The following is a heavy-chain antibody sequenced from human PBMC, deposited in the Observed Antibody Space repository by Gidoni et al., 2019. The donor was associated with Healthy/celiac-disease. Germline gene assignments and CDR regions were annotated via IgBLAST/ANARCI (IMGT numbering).Heavy chain of an antibody. CDR1: ASTFDDYA. CDR2: ISWNSGSI. V-gene: IGHV3-9*01. J-gene: IGHJ4*02. D-gene: IGHD6-19*01. Sequence: DVQPVESGGGLVQPGRYLRLSCAASASTFDDYAMHRVRQAPGKGLEWCSGISWNSGSIGDADSVKGRFTISRDNAKNSLYLQMNSLRAEDTALYYCAKDYQDSGWYTDWGRGTLVTVSS. CDR3: AKDYQDSGWYTD.